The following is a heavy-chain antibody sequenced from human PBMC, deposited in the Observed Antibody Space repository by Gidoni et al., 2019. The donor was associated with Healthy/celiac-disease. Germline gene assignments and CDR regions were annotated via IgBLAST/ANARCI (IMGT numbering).Heavy chain of an antibody. CDR1: GFTFSVYA. CDR2: ISVDGSNK. D-gene: IGHD6-13*01. V-gene: IGHV3-30-3*01. CDR3: ARAEYSSSWTYFDY. Sequence: SCAAAGFTFSVYAMHWVRQAPGKGLEWVEVISVDGSNKSDADSVKGRFTISRDNSKNTLYLQMNSLRAEDTAVYYCARAEYSSSWTYFDYWGQGTLVTVSS. J-gene: IGHJ4*02.